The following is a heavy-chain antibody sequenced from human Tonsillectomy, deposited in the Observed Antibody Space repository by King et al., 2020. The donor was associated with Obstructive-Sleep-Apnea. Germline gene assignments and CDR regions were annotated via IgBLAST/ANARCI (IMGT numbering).Heavy chain of an antibody. CDR3: ARDLLSITPMGPFQH. J-gene: IGHJ1*01. CDR2: ISYDGSNK. Sequence: VQLVESGGGVVQPGRSLRLSCAASGFTFLSYAMHWVRQAPGKGLEWVAVISYDGSNKYYADSVGGRFTISRDNSKNTLYLKMNSLRAEDTAVYYCARDLLSITPMGPFQHWGQGTLVTVSS. CDR1: GFTFLSYA. D-gene: IGHD1-14*01. V-gene: IGHV3-30*04.